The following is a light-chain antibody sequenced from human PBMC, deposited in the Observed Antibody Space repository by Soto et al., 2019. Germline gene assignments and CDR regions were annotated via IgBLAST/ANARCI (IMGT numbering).Light chain of an antibody. Sequence: EIVLTQSPATLSLSPGERATLSCRASQSVSSYLAWYQLKPGQAPRLLVYGASIRATGIPARFSGSGSGTEYSLTISSLQSEDFGVYFCQQYDQWWTFGQGTKVDIK. J-gene: IGKJ1*01. CDR3: QQYDQWWT. CDR2: GAS. CDR1: QSVSSY. V-gene: IGKV3-15*01.